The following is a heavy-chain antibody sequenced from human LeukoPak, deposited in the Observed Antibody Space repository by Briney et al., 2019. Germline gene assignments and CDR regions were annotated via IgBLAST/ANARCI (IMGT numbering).Heavy chain of an antibody. J-gene: IGHJ4*02. V-gene: IGHV3-23*01. D-gene: IGHD6-19*01. CDR1: GFTFSNFA. Sequence: PGGSLRLSCAASGFTFSNFAMSWVRQAPGKGLEWVSTISGSGGSTFYADSVKGRFPISRDNSNYTLLLQMNSLRAEDTAIYFCAKAGSSGWSSSGGDYWGQGSLVTVSS. CDR2: ISGSGGST. CDR3: AKAGSSGWSSSGGDY.